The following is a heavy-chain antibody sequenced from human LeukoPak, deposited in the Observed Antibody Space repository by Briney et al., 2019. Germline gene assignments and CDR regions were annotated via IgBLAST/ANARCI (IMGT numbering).Heavy chain of an antibody. CDR2: ISSNGGST. CDR1: GFTFSSYA. J-gene: IGHJ4*02. Sequence: GGSLRLSCAASGFTFSSYAMHWVCQAPGKGLEYVSAISSNGGSTYYANSVKGRFTISRDNSKNTLYLQMGSLRAEDMAVYYCAREERTVTKSFDYWGQGTLVTVSS. D-gene: IGHD4-17*01. V-gene: IGHV3-64*01. CDR3: AREERTVTKSFDY.